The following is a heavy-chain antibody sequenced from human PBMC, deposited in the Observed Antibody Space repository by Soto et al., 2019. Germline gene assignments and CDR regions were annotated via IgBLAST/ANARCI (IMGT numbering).Heavy chain of an antibody. Sequence: NPSETLSLTCTVSTASINSYSWSWIRQPPGKGLEWIGYVYNSGSTICNPSLKTRVTISLDTSKNQFSLRLTSVTAADTAVYYCAGDYASGSYRFDYWGQGALVTVSS. D-gene: IGHD3-10*01. CDR1: TASINSYS. CDR3: AGDYASGSYRFDY. V-gene: IGHV4-59*01. J-gene: IGHJ4*02. CDR2: VYNSGST.